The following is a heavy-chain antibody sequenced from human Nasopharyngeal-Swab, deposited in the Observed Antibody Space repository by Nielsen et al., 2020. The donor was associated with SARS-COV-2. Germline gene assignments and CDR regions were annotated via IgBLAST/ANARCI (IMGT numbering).Heavy chain of an antibody. CDR1: GGSVSSGSYY. Sequence: SETLSLTCTVSGGSVSSGSYYWGWIRQPPGKGLEWIGSIYYSGSTYYNPSLKSRVTISVDTSKNQFSLKLSSVTAADTAVYYCARTQLVRVDYWGQGTLVTVSS. CDR3: ARTQLVRVDY. D-gene: IGHD6-6*01. CDR2: IYYSGST. J-gene: IGHJ4*02. V-gene: IGHV4-39*07.